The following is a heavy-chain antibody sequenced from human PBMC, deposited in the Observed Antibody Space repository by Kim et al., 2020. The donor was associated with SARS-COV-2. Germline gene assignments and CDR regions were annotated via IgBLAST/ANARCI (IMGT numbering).Heavy chain of an antibody. Sequence: GGSLRLSCAASGFDFGTHSMNWVRQAPGKGLEWVSSIGGASNYIYYADSVKGRFTISRDNAKNSLYLQMNSLRAEDTAVYYCARGGYCSSTSCYFYYYALDVWCQGTTVTVSS. D-gene: IGHD2-2*01. CDR2: IGGASNYI. CDR1: GFDFGTHS. J-gene: IGHJ6*02. V-gene: IGHV3-21*01. CDR3: ARGGYCSSTSCYFYYYALDV.